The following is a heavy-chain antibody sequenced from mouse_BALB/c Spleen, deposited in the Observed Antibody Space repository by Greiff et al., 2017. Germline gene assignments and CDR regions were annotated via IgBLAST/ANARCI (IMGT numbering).Heavy chain of an antibody. D-gene: IGHD3-3*01. CDR1: GYTFSSYW. J-gene: IGHJ4*01. V-gene: IGHV1-9*01. CDR2: ILPGSGST. Sequence: VQLQQSGAELMKPGASVKISCKATGYTFSSYWIEWVKQRPGHGLEWIGEILPGSGSTNYNEKFKGKATFTADTSSNTAYMQLSSLTSEDSAVYYWAREGLAGAMDYWGQGTSVTVSS. CDR3: AREGLAGAMDY.